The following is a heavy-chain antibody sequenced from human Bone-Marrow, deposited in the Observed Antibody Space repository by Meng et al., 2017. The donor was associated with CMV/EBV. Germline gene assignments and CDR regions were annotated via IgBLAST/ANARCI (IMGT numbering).Heavy chain of an antibody. V-gene: IGHV3-73*01. Sequence: GESLKISCAASGFTFSGSAMHWVRQASGKGLEWVGRIRSKANSYATAYAASVKGRFTISRDDSKNTAYLQMNSLKTEDTAVYYCTSVKGIAASWGQGHLVHVSS. CDR1: GFTFSGSA. CDR3: TSVKGIAAS. D-gene: IGHD6-13*01. J-gene: IGHJ5*02. CDR2: IRSKANSYAT.